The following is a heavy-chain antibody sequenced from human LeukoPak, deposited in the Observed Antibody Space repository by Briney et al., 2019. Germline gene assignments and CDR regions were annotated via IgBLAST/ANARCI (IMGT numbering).Heavy chain of an antibody. D-gene: IGHD6-13*01. J-gene: IGHJ6*03. CDR3: ARGGIAAAGTYYYYYMDV. V-gene: IGHV6-1*01. Sequence: SQTLSLTCAISGDSVSSNSAAWNWIRQSPSRGLEWLGRTYYRSKWYNDYAVSVKSRITINPDTSKNQFSLQLNSVTPEDTAVYYCARGGIAAAGTYYYYYMDVWDKGTTVTVSS. CDR2: TYYRSKWYN. CDR1: GDSVSSNSAA.